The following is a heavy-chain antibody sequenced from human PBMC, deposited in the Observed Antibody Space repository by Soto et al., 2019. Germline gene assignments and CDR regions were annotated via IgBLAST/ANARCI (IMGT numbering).Heavy chain of an antibody. CDR2: INPANGNT. D-gene: IGHD1-26*01. Sequence: QVQLVQSGAELKKPGASVNISCQASGFTFSDTLITWVRQGPGQRLEWMGWINPANGNTRYSEPFQGRVTISSLSAASTAYVALSDLTSENTAVYYCARDIVSFVHRVNDAFDVWGQGTMITVSS. J-gene: IGHJ3*01. CDR1: GFTFSDTL. CDR3: ARDIVSFVHRVNDAFDV. V-gene: IGHV1-3*01.